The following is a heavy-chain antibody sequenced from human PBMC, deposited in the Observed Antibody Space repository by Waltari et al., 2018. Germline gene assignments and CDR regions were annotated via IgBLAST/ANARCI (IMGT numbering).Heavy chain of an antibody. CDR3: ASHRVEMATHPLDY. CDR2: IYHSGST. V-gene: IGHV4-38-2*01. D-gene: IGHD5-12*01. J-gene: IGHJ4*02. Sequence: QVQLQESGPGLVKPSETLSLTCAVSGYSISSGYYWGWIRQPPGKGLEWIGSIYHSGSTYYNPSLKSRVTISVDKSKNQFSLKLSSVTAADTAVYYCASHRVEMATHPLDYWGQGTLVTVSS. CDR1: GYSISSGYY.